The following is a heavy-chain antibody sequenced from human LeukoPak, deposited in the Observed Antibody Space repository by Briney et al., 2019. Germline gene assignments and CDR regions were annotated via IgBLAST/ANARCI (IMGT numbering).Heavy chain of an antibody. CDR2: IKEDGSEK. J-gene: IGHJ5*02. Sequence: PGGSLRLSCAASGFTFSSYWMSWVRQAPGKGLEWVANIKEDGSEKYYVDSLKGRFTISRDNAKNSLYLQMSSLRAEDTAVYYCARDLMSSISRGWFHPWGQGTLVTVSS. CDR3: ARDLMSSISRGWFHP. CDR1: GFTFSSYW. D-gene: IGHD6-13*01. V-gene: IGHV3-7*01.